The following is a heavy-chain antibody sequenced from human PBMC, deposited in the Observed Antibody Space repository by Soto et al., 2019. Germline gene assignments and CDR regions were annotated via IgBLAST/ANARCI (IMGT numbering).Heavy chain of an antibody. CDR2: IDASDSYT. V-gene: IGHV5-10-1*01. CDR3: ARQRGSGQDWDF. D-gene: IGHD6-19*01. J-gene: IGHJ4*02. Sequence: GESLKICCKGSGYSFSSVWISWVRQMPGKGLEWMGRIDASDSYTNYSPSFQGHVTISVDKSVSTAYLHWESLKASDSAIYYCARQRGSGQDWDFWGQGTLVTGS. CDR1: GYSFSSVW.